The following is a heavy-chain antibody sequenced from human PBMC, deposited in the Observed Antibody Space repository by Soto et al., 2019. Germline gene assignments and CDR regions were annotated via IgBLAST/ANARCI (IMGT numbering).Heavy chain of an antibody. CDR1: GGSIGTYY. CDR3: ARHPGYYDILTGYTTYYFDY. J-gene: IGHJ4*02. D-gene: IGHD3-9*01. V-gene: IGHV4-59*08. CDR2: IYYRGNT. Sequence: SETLSLTCTVSGGSIGTYYWSWIRQPPGKGLEWIGYIYYRGNTDYNPSLKSRVTISLDTPKNQFSLKLSSVTAADTAVYYCARHPGYYDILTGYTTYYFDYWGQGVLVTVS.